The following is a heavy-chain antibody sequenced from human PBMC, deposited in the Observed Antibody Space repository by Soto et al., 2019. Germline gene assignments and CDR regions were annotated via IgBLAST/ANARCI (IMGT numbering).Heavy chain of an antibody. J-gene: IGHJ6*02. Sequence: QMQLQESGPGVVKPSETLSLTSTVSGASISTYYWSWIRQAPGKGLEWIGYLYYSGNTNYNPSSKSRVNMSLDTSMNPFYLTTTSATAADSAVYFCARGGSEGGLDVWGQGTMVAVSS. CDR1: GASISTYY. V-gene: IGHV4-59*01. CDR2: LYYSGNT. CDR3: ARGGSEGGLDV. D-gene: IGHD3-10*01.